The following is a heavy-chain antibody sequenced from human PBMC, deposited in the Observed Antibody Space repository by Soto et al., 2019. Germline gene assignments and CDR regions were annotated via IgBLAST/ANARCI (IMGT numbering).Heavy chain of an antibody. CDR2: IKSKFDGGTT. CDR3: TTDATGTTYYYYFYGMDV. V-gene: IGHV3-15*07. CDR1: GFTFSNAW. D-gene: IGHD1-1*01. J-gene: IGHJ6*02. Sequence: GGSLRLSCAASGFTFSNAWMNWVRQAPGKGLEWVGRIKSKFDGGTTDYAAPVKGRFTISRDDSKNSLFLQMNSLKTEDTAVYYCTTDATGTTYYYYFYGMDVWGQGTTVTVSS.